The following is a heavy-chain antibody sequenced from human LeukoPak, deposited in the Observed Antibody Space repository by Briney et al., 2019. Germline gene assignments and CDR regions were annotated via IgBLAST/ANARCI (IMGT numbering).Heavy chain of an antibody. CDR1: GFTFSRYW. CDR2: IKQDGSEK. D-gene: IGHD3-22*01. V-gene: IGHV3-7*01. J-gene: IGHJ4*02. Sequence: GGSLRLSCAASGFTFSRYWMTWVRQPPGKGLEWVANIKQDGSEKYYVDSVKGRFTISRVNAKNSLFLQMNSLRAEDTAVYYCAREYYYDSSCYYSPYYWGQGTLVTVSS. CDR3: AREYYYDSSCYYSPYY.